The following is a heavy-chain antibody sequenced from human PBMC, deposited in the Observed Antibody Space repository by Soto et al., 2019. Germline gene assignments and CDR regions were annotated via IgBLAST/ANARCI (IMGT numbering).Heavy chain of an antibody. Sequence: GVSLRLSCSASGFPVSSNYMSWVRQAPGKGLEWVSVIYSGGSTYYADSVKGRFTISRDNSKNTLYLQMNSLRAEDTAVYYCARSEGHYYYYGIDLWGQGTTVTVSS. V-gene: IGHV3-53*01. CDR2: IYSGGST. CDR1: GFPVSSNY. CDR3: ARSEGHYYYYGIDL. J-gene: IGHJ6*02.